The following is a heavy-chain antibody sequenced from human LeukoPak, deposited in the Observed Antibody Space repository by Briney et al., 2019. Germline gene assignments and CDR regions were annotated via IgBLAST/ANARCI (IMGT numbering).Heavy chain of an antibody. Sequence: GGSLRLSCAASGFTFSSYWMSWVRQAPGKGLEWVANIKQDGSEKYYVDSVKGRFTISRDNAKNSLYLQMNSLRAEDTAVYYCAREGSSGNYYYYYMDVRGKGTTVTISS. D-gene: IGHD3-10*01. V-gene: IGHV3-7*01. CDR1: GFTFSSYW. CDR2: IKQDGSEK. J-gene: IGHJ6*03. CDR3: AREGSSGNYYYYYMDV.